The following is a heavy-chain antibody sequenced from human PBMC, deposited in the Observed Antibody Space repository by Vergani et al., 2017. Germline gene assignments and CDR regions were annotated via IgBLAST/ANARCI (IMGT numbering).Heavy chain of an antibody. CDR2: IRYDGSNK. V-gene: IGHV3-30*02. CDR1: GFTFSSSG. J-gene: IGHJ5*02. CDR3: AKDFWSFADGDLLYWFDP. Sequence: QVQLVESGGGVVQPGGSLRLSCAASGFTFSSSGMHWVRQAPGKGLELVAFIRYDGSNKYYADSVKGRFTISRDNSKNTLYLQMNSLRAEDTAVYYCAKDFWSFADGDLLYWFDPWGQGTLVTVSS. D-gene: IGHD1-26*01.